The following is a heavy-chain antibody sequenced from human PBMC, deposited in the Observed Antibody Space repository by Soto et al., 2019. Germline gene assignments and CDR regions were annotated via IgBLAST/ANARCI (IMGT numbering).Heavy chain of an antibody. CDR3: VRTARNADY. CDR2: IYPADSNT. D-gene: IGHD1-1*01. CDR1: GYIFTDYC. V-gene: IGHV5-51*01. Sequence: GGSLKMSCHGSGYIFTDYCIALVRKRPGQGLEWMGVIYPADSNTKYSPSFQGQDTISDDKSINAAYLQWSSRRASDTALYYSVRTARNADYWGQGTLVTVSS. J-gene: IGHJ4*02.